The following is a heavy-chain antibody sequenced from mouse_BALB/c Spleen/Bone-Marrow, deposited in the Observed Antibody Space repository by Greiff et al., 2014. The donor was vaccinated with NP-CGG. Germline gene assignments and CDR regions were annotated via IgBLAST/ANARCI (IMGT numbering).Heavy chain of an antibody. CDR1: GFTFSSYT. Sequence: EVMLVESGGGLVQPGGSLKLSCAASGFTFSSYTMSWVRQTPEKRLEWVAYISNGGGSTYYPDTVKGRFTISRDNAKNTLYLQMSGLKSEDTAMYYCARGGYYFDYWGQGTTLTVSS. J-gene: IGHJ2*01. CDR2: ISNGGGST. V-gene: IGHV5-12-2*01. CDR3: ARGGYYFDY.